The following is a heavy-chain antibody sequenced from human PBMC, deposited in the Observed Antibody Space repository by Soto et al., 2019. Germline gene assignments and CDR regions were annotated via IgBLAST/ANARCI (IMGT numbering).Heavy chain of an antibody. CDR2: IYHSGST. J-gene: IGHJ4*02. CDR1: GGSISSSNW. CDR3: ARADPDASVGY. Sequence: SETLSLTCAVSGGSISSSNWWSWVRQPPGKGLEWIGEIYHSGSTNYNPSLKSRVTISADTSKNQFSLRMNSMIAADTAVYYCARADPDASVGYWGQGTLVTVSS. V-gene: IGHV4-4*02. D-gene: IGHD2-15*01.